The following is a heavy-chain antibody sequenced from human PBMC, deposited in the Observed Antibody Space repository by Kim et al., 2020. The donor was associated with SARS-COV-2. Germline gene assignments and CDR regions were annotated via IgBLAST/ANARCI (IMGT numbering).Heavy chain of an antibody. CDR3: ARGSDSNYYYYGMDV. J-gene: IGHJ6*02. V-gene: IGHV1-8*01. Sequence: ASVKVSCKASGYTFTSYDINWVRQATGQGLEWMGWMNPNSGNTGYAQKFQGRVTMTRNTSISTAYMELSSLRSEDTAVYYCARGSDSNYYYYGMDVWGQGTTVTVSS. CDR2: MNPNSGNT. D-gene: IGHD2-15*01. CDR1: GYTFTSYD.